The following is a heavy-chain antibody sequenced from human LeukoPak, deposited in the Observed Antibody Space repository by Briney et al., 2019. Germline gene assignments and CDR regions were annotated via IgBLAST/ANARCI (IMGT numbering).Heavy chain of an antibody. D-gene: IGHD3-22*01. V-gene: IGHV4-39*07. CDR2: IYYSGST. CDR1: GGSISSSSYY. Sequence: PSETLSLTCTVSGGSISSSSYYWGWIRQPPGKGLEWIGSIYYSGSTYYNPSLKSRVTISVDTSKNQFSLKLSSVTAADTAVYYCARDRYYYDSSGYYRFDYWGQGTLVTVSS. J-gene: IGHJ4*02. CDR3: ARDRYYYDSSGYYRFDY.